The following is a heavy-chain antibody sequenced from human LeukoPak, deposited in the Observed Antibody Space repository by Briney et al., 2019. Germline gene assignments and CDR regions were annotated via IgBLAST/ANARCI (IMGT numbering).Heavy chain of an antibody. CDR1: GFTVSSNY. CDR2: IYDSGTT. V-gene: IGHV3-53*01. D-gene: IGHD6-19*01. Sequence: GGSLRLSCATSGFTVSSNYMSWVRQAPGKGLEWVSVIYDSGTTYYADSVKGRFLIFRDTSKNTVDLQMNSLRVEDTAVYYCAGRRSSGWYAYWGQGTLVTVSS. CDR3: AGRRSSGWYAY. J-gene: IGHJ4*02.